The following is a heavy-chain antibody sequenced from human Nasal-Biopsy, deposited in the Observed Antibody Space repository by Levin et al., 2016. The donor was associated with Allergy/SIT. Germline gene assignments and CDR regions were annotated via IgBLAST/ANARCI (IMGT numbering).Heavy chain of an antibody. CDR2: INPNSGGT. J-gene: IGHJ6*02. CDR1: GFTFTGHY. D-gene: IGHD6-13*01. CDR3: ARDQSVPAAGGFFYYGVDV. V-gene: IGHV1-2*02. Sequence: ASVKVSCKASGFTFTGHYIHWVRQAPGQGLQHMGWINPNSGGTNYAQNLQGRVTMTRDTSLSTAYMELSRLTSDDTAVYYCARDQSVPAAGGFFYYGVDVWGQGTTVTVSS.